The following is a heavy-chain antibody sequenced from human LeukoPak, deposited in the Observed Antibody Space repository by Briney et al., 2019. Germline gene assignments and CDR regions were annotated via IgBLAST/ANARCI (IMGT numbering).Heavy chain of an antibody. CDR1: GFTFSSYA. CDR2: ISGSGGST. Sequence: GGSLRLSCAASGFTFSSYAMSWVRQAPGKGLEWVSAISGSGGSTYYADSVKGRFTISRDNAKNSLYLQMNSLRAEDTAVYYCARVEMDYYYYGMDVWGQGTTVTVSS. V-gene: IGHV3-23*01. CDR3: ARVEMDYYYYGMDV. D-gene: IGHD2-8*01. J-gene: IGHJ6*02.